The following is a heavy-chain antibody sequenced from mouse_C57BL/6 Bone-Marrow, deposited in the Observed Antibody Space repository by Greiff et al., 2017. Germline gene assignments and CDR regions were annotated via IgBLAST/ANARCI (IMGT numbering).Heavy chain of an antibody. J-gene: IGHJ2*01. CDR2: IDPENGDT. Sequence: EVKLQESGAELVRPGASVKLSCTASGFNIKDDYMHWVKQRPEQGLEWIGWIDPENGDTEYASKFQGKATITADTSSNTAYLQLSSLTSEDTAVYYCTTIYYGNYNYWGQGTTLTVSS. CDR3: TTIYYGNYNY. CDR1: GFNIKDDY. V-gene: IGHV14-4*01. D-gene: IGHD2-1*01.